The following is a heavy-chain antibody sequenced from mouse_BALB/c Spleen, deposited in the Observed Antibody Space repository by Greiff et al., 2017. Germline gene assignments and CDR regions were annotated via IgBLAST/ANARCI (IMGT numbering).Heavy chain of an antibody. CDR3: ARHWTYGNSFMDY. J-gene: IGHJ4*01. D-gene: IGHD2-1*01. CDR1: GFTFSSYT. Sequence: EVKLVESGGGLVQPGGSLKLSCAASGFTFSSYTMSWVRQTPEKRLEWVAYISNGGGSTYYPDTVKGRFTISRDNAKNTLYLQMSSLKSEDTAMYYCARHWTYGNSFMDYWGQGTSVTVSS. CDR2: ISNGGGST. V-gene: IGHV5-12-2*01.